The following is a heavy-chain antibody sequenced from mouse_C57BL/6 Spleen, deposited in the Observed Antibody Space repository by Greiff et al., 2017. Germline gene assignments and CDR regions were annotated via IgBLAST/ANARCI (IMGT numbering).Heavy chain of an antibody. Sequence: QVQLQQSGAELVRPGASVKLSCKASGYTFTDYYINWVKQRPGQGLEWIARIYPGSGNTYYNEKFKGKATLTAEKSSSTAYMQLSSLTSEDSAVYFCAREGGMVTTLGFDYWGQGTTLTVSS. CDR3: AREGGMVTTLGFDY. D-gene: IGHD2-2*01. J-gene: IGHJ2*01. CDR1: GYTFTDYY. V-gene: IGHV1-76*01. CDR2: IYPGSGNT.